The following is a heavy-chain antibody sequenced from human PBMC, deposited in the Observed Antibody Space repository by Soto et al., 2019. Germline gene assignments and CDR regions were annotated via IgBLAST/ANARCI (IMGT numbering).Heavy chain of an antibody. CDR2: IYPGDSDT. CDR1: GYSFTSYW. D-gene: IGHD3-3*01. Sequence: GESLKISCKGSGYSFTSYWIGWVRQMSGKGLEWMGIIYPGDSDTRYSPSFQGQVTISADKSISTAYLQWSSLKASDTAMYYCARQEYDFWSGYYPYYYYGMDVWGQGTTVTVSS. CDR3: ARQEYDFWSGYYPYYYYGMDV. J-gene: IGHJ6*02. V-gene: IGHV5-51*01.